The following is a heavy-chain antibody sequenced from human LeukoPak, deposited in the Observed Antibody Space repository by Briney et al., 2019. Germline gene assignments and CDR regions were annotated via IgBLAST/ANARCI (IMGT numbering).Heavy chain of an antibody. D-gene: IGHD6-19*01. CDR1: GFTFSSYA. CDR3: AKDGYSSGWYLSY. Sequence: GGSLRLSCAASGFTFSSYAMSWVRQAPGKGLEWVSAISGSGGSTYYADSVKGRFTISRDNSKNTLYLQMNSLRDEDTAVYYCAKDGYSSGWYLSYWGQGTLVTVSS. J-gene: IGHJ4*02. V-gene: IGHV3-23*01. CDR2: ISGSGGST.